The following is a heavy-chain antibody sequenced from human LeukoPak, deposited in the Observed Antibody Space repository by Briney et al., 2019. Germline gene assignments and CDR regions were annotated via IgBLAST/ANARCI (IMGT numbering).Heavy chain of an antibody. CDR1: GVSISSAGYY. J-gene: IGHJ3*02. D-gene: IGHD2-2*02. V-gene: IGHV4-31*03. Sequence: SQTLSLTCTVSGVSISSAGYYWTWIRQHPGKGLEWIGYIYYSGSTSYNPSLKSRVTISVDTSKDQVSLKLSSVTAADTAVYSCARMIRGYNAFDIWGQGTVVTVSS. CDR2: IYYSGST. CDR3: ARMIRGYNAFDI.